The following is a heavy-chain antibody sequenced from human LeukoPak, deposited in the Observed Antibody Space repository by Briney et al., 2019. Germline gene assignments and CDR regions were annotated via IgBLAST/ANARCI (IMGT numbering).Heavy chain of an antibody. V-gene: IGHV3-23*01. CDR3: AKDLRLYYYDSSGAVFDY. CDR2: ISGSGGST. D-gene: IGHD3-22*01. J-gene: IGHJ4*02. CDR1: GFTFSGYA. Sequence: GGSLRLSCAASGFTFSGYAMSWVRQAPGKGLEWVSAISGSGGSTYYADSVKGRFTISRDNSKNTVFLQMNSLRAEDTAVYYCAKDLRLYYYDSSGAVFDYWGQGTLVTVSS.